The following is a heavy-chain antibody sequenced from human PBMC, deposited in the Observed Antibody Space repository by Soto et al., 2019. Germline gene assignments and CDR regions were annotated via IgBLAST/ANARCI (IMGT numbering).Heavy chain of an antibody. D-gene: IGHD5-12*01. CDR2: ISSSSSYT. CDR1: GFTFSDYY. V-gene: IGHV3-11*06. CDR3: ARSSGYEYYFDY. J-gene: IGHJ4*02. Sequence: GGSLRLSCAASGFTFSDYYMSWIRQAPGKGLEWVPYISSSSSYTNYADSVKGRFTISRDNAKNSLYLQMNSLRAEDTAVYYCARSSGYEYYFDYWGQGTLVTVSS.